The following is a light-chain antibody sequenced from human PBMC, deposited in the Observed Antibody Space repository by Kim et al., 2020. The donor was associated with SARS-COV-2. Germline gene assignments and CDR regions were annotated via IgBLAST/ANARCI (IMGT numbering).Light chain of an antibody. CDR1: QRISTW. CDR3: KPYNRCLVHT. V-gene: IGKV1-5*03. Sequence: DIQMTQSPSTLSVSVGDRVTITCRASQRISTWLAWYQQKPGKAPSLLIYEASNLDSGVPSRFSGSGSGTEFTLTISSLQTDDFATYYCKPYNRCLVHTFGGGTKVYI. CDR2: EAS. J-gene: IGKJ4*01.